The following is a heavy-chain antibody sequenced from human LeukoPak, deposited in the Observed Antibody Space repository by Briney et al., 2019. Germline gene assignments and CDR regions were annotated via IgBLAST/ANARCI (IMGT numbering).Heavy chain of an antibody. CDR1: GGSISSSSYC. D-gene: IGHD1-26*01. Sequence: SETLSLTCTVSGGSISSSSYCWGWIRQPPGKGLEWIGSIYYSGSTYYNPSLKSRVTISVDTSKNQFSLRLSSVTAADTAVYYCAGLISGSSPYYYYYYMDVWGKGTTVTVSS. J-gene: IGHJ6*03. CDR3: AGLISGSSPYYYYYYMDV. CDR2: IYYSGST. V-gene: IGHV4-39*07.